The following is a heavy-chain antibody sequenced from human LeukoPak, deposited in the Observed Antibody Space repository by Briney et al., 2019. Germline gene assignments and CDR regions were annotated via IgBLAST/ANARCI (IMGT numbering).Heavy chain of an antibody. CDR1: GGSISSGGYS. CDR3: ASEKVVPTAMGIDY. Sequence: PSETLSLTCAVSGGSISSGGYSWSWIRQPPGKGLEWIGYIYHSGTTYYNPSLRSRVTISVDRSKNLFSLNLNPVTAADTAVYYCASEKVVPTAMGIDYWGQGTLVTVSS. CDR2: IYHSGTT. V-gene: IGHV4-30-2*01. D-gene: IGHD2-2*01. J-gene: IGHJ4*02.